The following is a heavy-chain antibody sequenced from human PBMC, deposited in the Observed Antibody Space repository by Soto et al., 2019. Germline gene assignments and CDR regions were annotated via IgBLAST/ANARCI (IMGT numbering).Heavy chain of an antibody. CDR2: VHYSGST. Sequence: SETLSLTCTVSGGSMSSFYWNWFRQPPGRGLEWIGYVHYSGSTNYNPSLKSRVTISVDTSKNQISQTLSSVTAADTAGSCCARSGFDYDMDPSKGWPDPRGQGTLVTVSS. J-gene: IGHJ5*02. CDR3: ARSGFDYDMDPSKGWPDP. CDR1: GGSMSSFY. V-gene: IGHV4-59*01. D-gene: IGHD3-22*01.